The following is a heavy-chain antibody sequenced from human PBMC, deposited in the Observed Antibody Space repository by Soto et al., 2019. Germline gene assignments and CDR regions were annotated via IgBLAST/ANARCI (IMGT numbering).Heavy chain of an antibody. J-gene: IGHJ5*01. CDR3: ASMIGDPVLGFDS. D-gene: IGHD3-10*02. CDR2: IFYSGST. CDR1: GGSISSYY. V-gene: IGHV4-59*01. Sequence: QVQLQESGPGLVKPSETLSLTCTVSGGSISSYYWSWIRQPPGKGLEWIGFIFYSGSTSYNPSLKSRVTISIDTSEYQFSLKLNSVTAADTGVYYCASMIGDPVLGFDSWGQGTLVAVSS.